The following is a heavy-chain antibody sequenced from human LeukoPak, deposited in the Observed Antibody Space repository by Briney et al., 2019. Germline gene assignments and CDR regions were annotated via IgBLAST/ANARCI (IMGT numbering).Heavy chain of an antibody. V-gene: IGHV4-38-2*02. CDR3: ARVDSSGCFDY. CDR1: GYSISSGYY. CDR2: IYHSGST. Sequence: PSETLSLTCTVSGYSISSGYYWGWIRQPPGKGLEWIGSIYHSGSTYYNPSLKSRVTISVDTSKNQFSLKLSSVTAADTAVYYCARVDSSGCFDYWGQGTLVTVSS. J-gene: IGHJ4*02. D-gene: IGHD3-22*01.